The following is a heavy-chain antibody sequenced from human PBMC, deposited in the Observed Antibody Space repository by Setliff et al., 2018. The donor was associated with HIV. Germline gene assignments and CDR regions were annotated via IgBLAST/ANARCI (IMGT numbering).Heavy chain of an antibody. J-gene: IGHJ4*02. D-gene: IGHD5-18*01. CDR2: INGDGSST. CDR3: ARETAMLD. CDR1: GFTFNSYW. V-gene: IGHV3-74*03. Sequence: GGSLRLSCVTSGFTFNSYWMHWVRQAPGKGLVWVSRINGDGSSTTYADSVKGRFTISRDNAKKTVYLQMSSLRVEDTAVYYCARETAMLDWGQGALVTVSS.